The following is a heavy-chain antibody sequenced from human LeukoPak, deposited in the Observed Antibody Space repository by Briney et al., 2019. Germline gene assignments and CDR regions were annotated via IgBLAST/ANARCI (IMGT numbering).Heavy chain of an antibody. D-gene: IGHD3-22*01. V-gene: IGHV1-18*01. J-gene: IGHJ4*02. CDR1: GYTFTSYG. CDR2: ISSYNGNT. Sequence: ASVKVSCNASGYTFTSYGISWVRQAPGQGLELRGWISSYNGNTNYAQKLQGRVTMTTDTSTSTAYMELRSLTSDDTSVYYCARDTLEYYYDSSGYYYYFDYWGQGTLVTVSS. CDR3: ARDTLEYYYDSSGYYYYFDY.